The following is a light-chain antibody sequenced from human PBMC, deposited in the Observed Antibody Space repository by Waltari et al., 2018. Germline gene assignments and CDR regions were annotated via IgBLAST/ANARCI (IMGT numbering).Light chain of an antibody. CDR1: QSLSRSR. J-gene: IGKJ2*01. CDR3: QQYGSSIMYT. V-gene: IGKV3-20*01. CDR2: AAS. Sequence: RARQSLSRSRLAWYQQKTGQAPRLLIYAASSRATGIPDRFSGSGSGTDFSLTISRVEPEDFAVYYCQQYGSSIMYTFGQGTKLEI.